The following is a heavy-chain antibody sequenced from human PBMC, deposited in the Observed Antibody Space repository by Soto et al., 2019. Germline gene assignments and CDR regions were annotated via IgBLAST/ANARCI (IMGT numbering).Heavy chain of an antibody. CDR3: AKGWGVKYFDH. D-gene: IGHD7-27*01. J-gene: IGHJ4*02. V-gene: IGHV4-4*07. Sequence: HVQLQESGPGLVKPSETLSLSCSVSGASLLSSYWSWVRQPAGKGLEWIGHIFSSGRTSYNPSLKSRLTMSIDVSNNLFSLNLSCVTAADTAVYYCAKGWGVKYFDHWGQGTLVTVSS. CDR2: IFSSGRT. CDR1: GASLLSSY.